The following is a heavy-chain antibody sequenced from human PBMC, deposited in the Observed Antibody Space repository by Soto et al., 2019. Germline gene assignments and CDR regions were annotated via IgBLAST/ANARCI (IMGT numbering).Heavy chain of an antibody. CDR1: GGSISSFAYY. V-gene: IGHV4-39*01. D-gene: IGHD3-10*01. CDR2: VYYNENT. CDR3: ARRERYYGSPGWFDP. J-gene: IGHJ5*02. Sequence: QLQLQESGPGLVRPSEALSLTCTVSGGSISSFAYYWGWIRQPPWKGLEWIGTVYYNENTYYNPSLKSRVTISVDTAKNQFSLNLRSVTAADTAIYFCARRERYYGSPGWFDPWGQGTLVTVSS.